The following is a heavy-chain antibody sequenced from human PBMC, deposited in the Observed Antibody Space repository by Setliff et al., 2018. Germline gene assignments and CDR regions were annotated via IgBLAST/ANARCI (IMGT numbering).Heavy chain of an antibody. V-gene: IGHV4-38-2*02. CDR3: AGGRRYDSGWDFDY. CDR1: GYSISSGHY. J-gene: IGHJ4*02. Sequence: SETLSLTCTVSGYSISSGHYWGWIRQPPGKGLEWIGSISHSGSTYYNPSLRSRVTISLDTSKNKFSPELTSVTAADTAVYYCAGGRRYDSGWDFDYWGQGTLVTVSS. D-gene: IGHD1-1*01. CDR2: ISHSGST.